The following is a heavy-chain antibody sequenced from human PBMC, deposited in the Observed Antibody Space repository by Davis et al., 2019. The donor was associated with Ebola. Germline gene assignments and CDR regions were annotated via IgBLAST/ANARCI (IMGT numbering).Heavy chain of an antibody. CDR1: GFTFSSYA. J-gene: IGHJ4*02. D-gene: IGHD5-18*01. V-gene: IGHV3-30*04. Sequence: GGSLRLSCAASGFTFSSYAMHWVRQAPGKGLEWVAVISYGGSNKYYADSVKGRFTISRDNSRNTLYLQMNSLRAEDTAVYYCARAIDDTAMVTFDYWGQGTLVTVSS. CDR3: ARAIDDTAMVTFDY. CDR2: ISYGGSNK.